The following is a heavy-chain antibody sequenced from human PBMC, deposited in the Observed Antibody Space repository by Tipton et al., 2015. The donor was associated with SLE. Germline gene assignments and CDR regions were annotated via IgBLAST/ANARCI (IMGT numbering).Heavy chain of an antibody. CDR2: INHGGST. CDR3: AQAHLWGSYRYASDI. V-gene: IGHV4-34*01. Sequence: TLSLTCSIYGGSFGGYYWSWIRQPPGKGLEWIGEINHGGSTNYNPSLKSRVTISVDTSKNQFSLKLSSVTAADMAVYYCAQAHLWGSYRYASDIWGQGTMVTVSS. CDR1: GGSFGGYY. D-gene: IGHD3-16*02. J-gene: IGHJ3*02.